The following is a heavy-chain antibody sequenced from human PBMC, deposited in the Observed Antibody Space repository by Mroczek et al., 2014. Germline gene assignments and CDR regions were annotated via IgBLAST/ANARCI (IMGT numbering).Heavy chain of an antibody. Sequence: QVQLVESGAEVKKPGASVKVSCKASGYTFTSYYMHWVRQAPGQGLEWMGIINPSDGSTSYAQKFQGRVTMTRDTSTSTVYMELSSLRSEDTAVYYCASAIVVVPAAADIDYYYGMDVWGQGTHGHPSP. D-gene: IGHD2-2*01. V-gene: IGHV1-46*03. CDR1: GYTFTSYY. CDR2: INPSDGST. J-gene: IGHJ6*02. CDR3: ASAIVVVPAAADIDYYYGMDV.